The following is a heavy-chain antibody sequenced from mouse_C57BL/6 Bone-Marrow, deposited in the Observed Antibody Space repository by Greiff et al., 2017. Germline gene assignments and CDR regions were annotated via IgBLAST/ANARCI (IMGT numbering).Heavy chain of an antibody. J-gene: IGHJ4*01. CDR2: INPNYGTT. Sequence: VQLQQSGPELVKPGASVKIPCKASGYTFTDYNMDWVKQSHGKSLEWIGDINPNYGTTSYNQKFKGKATLTVDQSSSTAYMQLNSLTSEDSAVYYCARGYDYDYAMDYWGQGTSVTVSS. V-gene: IGHV1-39*01. D-gene: IGHD2-4*01. CDR1: GYTFTDYN. CDR3: ARGYDYDYAMDY.